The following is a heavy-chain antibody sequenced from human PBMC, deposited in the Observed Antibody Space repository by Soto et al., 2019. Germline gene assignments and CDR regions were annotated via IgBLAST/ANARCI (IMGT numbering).Heavy chain of an antibody. CDR3: AKARKYDFWSGYYLIDY. CDR2: ISWNSGSI. CDR1: GFTFDDYA. V-gene: IGHV3-9*01. Sequence: SLRLSCAASGFTFDDYAMHWVRQAPGKGLEWVSGISWNSGSIGYADSVKGRFTISRDNAKNSLYLQMNSLRAEDTALYYCAKARKYDFWSGYYLIDYWGQGTLVTVSS. D-gene: IGHD3-3*01. J-gene: IGHJ4*02.